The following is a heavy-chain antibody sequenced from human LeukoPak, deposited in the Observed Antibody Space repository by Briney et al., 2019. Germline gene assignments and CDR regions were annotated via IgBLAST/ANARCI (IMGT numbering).Heavy chain of an antibody. V-gene: IGHV4-39*07. Sequence: SSETLSLTCTVSGGSISRSSYFWGWIRQPPGKGLEWIGSTYYSGSTYYNPSLKSRVTISVDTSKNRFSLKLTSVTAADTAVYYCTRTGEQWPRYYFDYWGQGTLVTVSS. J-gene: IGHJ4*02. CDR3: TRTGEQWPRYYFDY. D-gene: IGHD6-19*01. CDR2: TYYSGST. CDR1: GGSISRSSYF.